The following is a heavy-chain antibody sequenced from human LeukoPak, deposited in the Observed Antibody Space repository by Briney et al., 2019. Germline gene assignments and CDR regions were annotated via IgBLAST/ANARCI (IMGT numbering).Heavy chain of an antibody. CDR2: IYHSGST. D-gene: IGHD1-26*01. V-gene: IGHV4-30-2*01. CDR1: GGSISSGSYY. Sequence: SQTLSLTCTVSGGSISSGSYYWSWIRQPPGKGLEWIGYIYHSGSTYYNPSLKSRVTISVVRSKNQFSLKLSSVTAADTAVYYCARERLGDAFDIWGQGTMVTVSS. J-gene: IGHJ3*02. CDR3: ARERLGDAFDI.